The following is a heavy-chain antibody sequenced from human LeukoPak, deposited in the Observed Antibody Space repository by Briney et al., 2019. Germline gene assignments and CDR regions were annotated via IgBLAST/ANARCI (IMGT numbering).Heavy chain of an antibody. CDR2: INQDGSEK. CDR1: GFTFSSYW. CDR3: ARDERPVGY. D-gene: IGHD1-1*01. V-gene: IGHV3-7*01. J-gene: IGHJ4*02. Sequence: GGSLRLSCAASGFTFSSYWMSWVRQAPGKGLEWLANINQDGSEKYYVDSVKGRFTISRDNAKNPVYLQMNSLRVEDTAVYYCARDERPVGYWGQGTLVTVSS.